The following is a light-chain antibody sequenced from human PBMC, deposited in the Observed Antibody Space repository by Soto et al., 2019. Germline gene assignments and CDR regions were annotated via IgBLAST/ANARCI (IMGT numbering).Light chain of an antibody. Sequence: QSVLTQPPSASGSPGQSVTISCTGTSRDVGGYKYVSWNQQYTGKAPKLMIYAVNKRPSGVPDRFSGSKSGNAASLTVSGLQAEDEADYYCSSYAGSNNYVVGTGTKVTVL. J-gene: IGLJ1*01. CDR3: SSYAGSNNYV. CDR1: SRDVGGYKY. V-gene: IGLV2-8*01. CDR2: AVN.